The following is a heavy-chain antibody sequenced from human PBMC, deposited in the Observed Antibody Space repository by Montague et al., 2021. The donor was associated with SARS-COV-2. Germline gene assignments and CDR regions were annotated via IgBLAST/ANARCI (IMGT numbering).Heavy chain of an antibody. CDR3: ARLGGWGSYVAFDY. Sequence: SETLSLTCTVSTGSISSRYWTWHRQALGRGQERLACLHYRMTTDYNPSLKSRLTLSVNTSKNQFSLTLSSLTAADTAIYYCARLGGWGSYVAFDYWGQGTLVTVSS. CDR2: LHYRMTT. CDR1: TGSISSRY. D-gene: IGHD3-16*01. V-gene: IGHV4-59*08. J-gene: IGHJ4*02.